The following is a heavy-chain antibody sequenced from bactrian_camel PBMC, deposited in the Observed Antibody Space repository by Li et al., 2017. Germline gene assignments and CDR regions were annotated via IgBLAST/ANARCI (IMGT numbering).Heavy chain of an antibody. CDR2: IWNGGGGT. Sequence: VQLVESGGGLVQPGGSLRLSCAASGYTYSSNCMGWFRQAPGKEHEGVAAIWNGGGGTYYAASVKGRFTISHDRSKNMGYLQMNNLKPEDTGIYYCAADLRRCSISWYRRQEYNSWGQGTQVTVS. CDR3: AADLRRCSISWYRRQEYNS. J-gene: IGHJ4*01. D-gene: IGHD6*01. CDR1: GYTYSSNC. V-gene: IGHV3S40*01.